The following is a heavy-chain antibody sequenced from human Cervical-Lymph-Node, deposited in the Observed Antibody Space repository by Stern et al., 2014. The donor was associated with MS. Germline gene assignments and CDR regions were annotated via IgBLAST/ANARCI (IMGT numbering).Heavy chain of an antibody. J-gene: IGHJ4*02. CDR3: ARDSSGYYLHFDY. D-gene: IGHD3-22*01. CDR2: IYYSGTT. Sequence: VQLVESGPGLVKPSETLSLTCTVSGGSVSSGSYYWSWIRQPPGKGLEWIGYIYYSGTTNYNPSLNSPDTMSADTSTKHYSLKLSSVTAADTAVYYCARDSSGYYLHFDYWGQGTLVTVSS. V-gene: IGHV4-61*03. CDR1: GGSVSSGSYY.